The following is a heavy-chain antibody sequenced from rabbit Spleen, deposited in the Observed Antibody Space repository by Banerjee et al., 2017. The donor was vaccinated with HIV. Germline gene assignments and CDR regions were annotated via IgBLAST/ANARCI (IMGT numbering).Heavy chain of an antibody. D-gene: IGHD2-1*01. J-gene: IGHJ4*01. Sequence: QEQLVESGGGLVQPGASLTLTCTASGFSFSSSYYMCWVRRAPGKGLECIACIYGGDSGSTWYASWAKGRFTISKTSSTTVTLQMTSLTAADTATYFCARGSATMTMVITGYYLKLWGPGTLVTVS. CDR2: IYGGDSGST. V-gene: IGHV1S45*01. CDR3: ARGSATMTMVITGYYLKL. CDR1: GFSFSSSYY.